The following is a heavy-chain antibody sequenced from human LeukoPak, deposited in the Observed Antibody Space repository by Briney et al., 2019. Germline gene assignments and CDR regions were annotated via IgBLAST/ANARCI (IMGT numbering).Heavy chain of an antibody. Sequence: GGSLRLSCAASGFTFSSYDMHWVRHATGKGLEWVSAIGTAGDTYYPGSVKGRFTISRENAKNSLYLQMNSLRAGDTAVYYCARGFSLAALDYWGQGTLVTVSS. D-gene: IGHD3-3*01. J-gene: IGHJ4*02. CDR2: IGTAGDT. CDR1: GFTFSSYD. CDR3: ARGFSLAALDY. V-gene: IGHV3-13*01.